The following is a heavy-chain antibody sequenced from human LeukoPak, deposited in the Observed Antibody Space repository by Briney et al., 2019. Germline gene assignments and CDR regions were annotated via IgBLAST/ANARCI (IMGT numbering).Heavy chain of an antibody. D-gene: IGHD2-2*01. Sequence: GGSLRLSCAASGFTFSSYSMNWVRQAPGKGLEWVSSISSSSSYIYYADSVKGRFTISRDNAKNSLYLQMNSLGAEDTAVYYCARPGYCSGTTCYSYNYYGMGVWGQGTTATVSS. CDR3: ARPGYCSGTTCYSYNYYGMGV. CDR1: GFTFSSYS. V-gene: IGHV3-21*01. CDR2: ISSSSSYI. J-gene: IGHJ6*02.